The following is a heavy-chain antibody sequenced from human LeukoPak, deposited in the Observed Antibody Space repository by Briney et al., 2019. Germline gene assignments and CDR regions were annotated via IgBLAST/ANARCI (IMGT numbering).Heavy chain of an antibody. V-gene: IGHV5-51*01. CDR2: IYPGDSDT. CDR1: GYTFNNYW. CDR3: ARPRGYYYYYMDV. Sequence: GESLKISCKGSGYTFNNYWIGWVRQMPGKGLEWMGIIYPGDSDTRYSPSFEGQVTISADKSISTAFLQWSSLKASGTAMYYCARPRGYYYYYMDVWGKGTTVTVSS. J-gene: IGHJ6*03.